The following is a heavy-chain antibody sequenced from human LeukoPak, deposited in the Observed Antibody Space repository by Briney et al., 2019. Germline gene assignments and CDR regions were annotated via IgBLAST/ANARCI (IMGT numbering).Heavy chain of an antibody. D-gene: IGHD3-10*01. V-gene: IGHV4-39*07. CDR1: GGSISSSSYY. CDR3: ARDYYGSGRGGY. CDR2: IYYSGST. Sequence: SQTLSLTCTVSGGSISSSSYYWGWIRQPPGKGLEWIGSIYYSGSTYYNPSLKSRVTISVDTSKNQFSLKLSSVTAADTAVYYCARDYYGSGRGGYWGQGTLVTVSS. J-gene: IGHJ4*02.